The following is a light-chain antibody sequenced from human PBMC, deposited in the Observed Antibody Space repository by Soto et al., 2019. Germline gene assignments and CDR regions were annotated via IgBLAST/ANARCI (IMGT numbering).Light chain of an antibody. Sequence: DTVLTQSPGTLSLSTGERASLSCRASQSVSSSYLAWYQQKPGQAPRLLIYGASSRATGIPDRFSGSGSGTDFTLTISRLEPEDFAVYYCQQYGSSPRTFGQGTKVAIK. V-gene: IGKV3-20*01. CDR1: QSVSSSY. CDR3: QQYGSSPRT. CDR2: GAS. J-gene: IGKJ1*01.